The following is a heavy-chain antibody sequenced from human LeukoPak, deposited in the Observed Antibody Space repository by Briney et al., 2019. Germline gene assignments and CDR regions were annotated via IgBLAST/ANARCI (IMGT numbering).Heavy chain of an antibody. D-gene: IGHD1-20*01. CDR3: ARRGLTGLDY. Sequence: SETLSLTCTVSGGSISSYYWSWIRQPPGKGLEWIGYIYYSGSTNYNPSLKSRVTISVDTSKNQFSLKLSSVTAADTAVYYCARRGLTGLDYWGQGTLVTVSS. CDR1: GGSISSYY. J-gene: IGHJ4*02. V-gene: IGHV4-59*08. CDR2: IYYSGST.